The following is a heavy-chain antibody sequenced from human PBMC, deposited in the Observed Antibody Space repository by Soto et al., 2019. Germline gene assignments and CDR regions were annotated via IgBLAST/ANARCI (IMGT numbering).Heavy chain of an antibody. V-gene: IGHV3-23*01. CDR1: GLTFGNYA. Sequence: QSGGSLRLSCRASGLTFGNYAMNWVRQFPGRGLEWVAGVSTNGRSTYYADSVRGRFTISRDNYKITVYLEMNSLKAEDTAVYYCAKDRAFNYFYGMDVWGQGTTVTVSS. D-gene: IGHD3-10*01. CDR2: VSTNGRST. CDR3: AKDRAFNYFYGMDV. J-gene: IGHJ6*02.